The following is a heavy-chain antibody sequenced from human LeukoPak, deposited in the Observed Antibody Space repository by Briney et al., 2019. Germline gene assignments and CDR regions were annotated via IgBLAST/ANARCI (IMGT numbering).Heavy chain of an antibody. Sequence: GSLRLSAAASTCSFITNLMNYVRQAPGKGLEWVANIKQDGSERYYVDSVKGRFTISRDNAKKLLSLQINSLRGEDTAVDNVARGCQGMWLVAQGGQGTLVTVAS. V-gene: IGHV3-7*05. CDR1: TCSFITNL. J-gene: IGHJ4*02. D-gene: IGHD3-22*01. CDR2: IKQDGSER. CDR3: ARGCQGMWLVAQ.